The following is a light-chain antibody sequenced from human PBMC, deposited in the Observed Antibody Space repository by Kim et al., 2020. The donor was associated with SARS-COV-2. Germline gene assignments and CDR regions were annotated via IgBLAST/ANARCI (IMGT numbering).Light chain of an antibody. CDR1: TSNIGSNT. V-gene: IGLV1-44*01. J-gene: IGLJ3*02. Sequence: QLVLTQPPSVSGTPGRRVTISCSGSTSNIGSNTVNWYQHLPGTAPKLLIDSVNERPSGVPDRFSASKSGTSASLAISGLRSEDEADYYCATWDESLNIWVFGGGTQLTVL. CDR3: ATWDESLNIWV. CDR2: SVN.